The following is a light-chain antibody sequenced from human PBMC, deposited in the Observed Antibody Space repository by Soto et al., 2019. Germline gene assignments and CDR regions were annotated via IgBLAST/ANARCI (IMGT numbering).Light chain of an antibody. J-gene: IGKJ5*01. CDR2: GAS. CDR3: QHYKSLIT. CDR1: QSVGSD. V-gene: IGKV3-15*01. Sequence: IVMTQSPATLSVSPGERVTLSCRASQSVGSDLAWYQHKPGQAPRLLVYGASTRATGVPVTFSGFGSGTEFTLTISSLQSEDSAIYYCQHYKSLITFGQGTRLEIK.